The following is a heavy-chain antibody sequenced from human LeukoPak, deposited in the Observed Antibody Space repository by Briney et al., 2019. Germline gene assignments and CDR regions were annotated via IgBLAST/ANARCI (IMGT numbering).Heavy chain of an antibody. CDR1: GGTFSSYA. D-gene: IGHD2-2*01. Sequence: SVKVSCKASGGTFSSYAISWLRQAPGQGLEWMRGIIPIFGTANYAQKFQGRVTITTDESTGTAYMELSSLRSEDTAVYYCARELYCSSTSCYSSFDYWGQGTLVTVSS. CDR3: ARELYCSSTSCYSSFDY. J-gene: IGHJ4*02. CDR2: IIPIFGTA. V-gene: IGHV1-69*05.